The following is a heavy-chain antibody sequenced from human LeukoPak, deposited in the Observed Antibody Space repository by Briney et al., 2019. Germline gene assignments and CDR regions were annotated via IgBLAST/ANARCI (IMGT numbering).Heavy chain of an antibody. J-gene: IGHJ3*02. CDR2: IYHSGST. CDR3: ASSGWDAFDI. D-gene: IGHD6-19*01. V-gene: IGHV4-38-2*01. CDR1: GYSISSGYY. Sequence: SETLSLTCAVSGYSISSGYYWGWIRQPPGKGLEWIGSIYHSGSTYYNPSLKSRVTISVDTSKNQFSLKLSSVTAADTAVYYSASSGWDAFDIWGQGTMVTVSS.